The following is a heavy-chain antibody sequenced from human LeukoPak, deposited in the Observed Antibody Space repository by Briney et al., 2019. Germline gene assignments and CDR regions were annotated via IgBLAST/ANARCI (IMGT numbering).Heavy chain of an antibody. CDR3: AKHLQKMSESADRFPPFDY. D-gene: IGHD3-16*02. CDR2: IDNSGGRT. J-gene: IGHJ4*02. Sequence: GASLRLSCAASGFTFSNYAMSWVRQAPGRGLDWVSSIDNSGGRTFYADSVKGRFTFSRDNSRNTLYLQVNSLRVEDTAVYYCAKHLQKMSESADRFPPFDYWGPGTLVTVSS. V-gene: IGHV3-23*01. CDR1: GFTFSNYA.